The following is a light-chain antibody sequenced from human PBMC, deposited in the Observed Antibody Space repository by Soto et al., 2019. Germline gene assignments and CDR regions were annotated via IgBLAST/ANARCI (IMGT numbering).Light chain of an antibody. CDR1: QSVSSN. CDR2: GAS. V-gene: IGKV3-15*01. J-gene: IGKJ1*01. Sequence: EIVMTQSPDTLSVSPGERATLSCRASQSVSSNLAWYRHKPGQAPRLLMYGASTRATGVPARFSGSGSGTEFTLTISSLQSEDFAVYYCQQYTDWPLTFGQATRVEIK. CDR3: QQYTDWPLT.